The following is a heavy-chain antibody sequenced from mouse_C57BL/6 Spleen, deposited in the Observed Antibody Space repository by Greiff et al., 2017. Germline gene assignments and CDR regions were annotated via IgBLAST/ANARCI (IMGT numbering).Heavy chain of an antibody. J-gene: IGHJ3*01. CDR2: INPNNGGT. CDR3: ARGAGPWLFAY. Sequence: EVQLQQSGPELVKPGASVKISCKASGYTFTDYYMNWVKQSHGKSLEWIGDINPNNGGTSYNQKFKGKATLTVDKSSSTAYMELRSLTSEDSAVYYCARGAGPWLFAYWGQGTLVTVSA. V-gene: IGHV1-26*01. CDR1: GYTFTDYY.